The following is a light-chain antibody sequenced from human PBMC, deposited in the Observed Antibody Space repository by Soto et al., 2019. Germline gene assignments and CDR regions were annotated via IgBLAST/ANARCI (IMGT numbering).Light chain of an antibody. J-gene: IGKJ1*01. Sequence: DIQMTQSPSTLSASVGDRVTITCRASQSISSWLAWYQQKSGKAPKLLIYEASSLESGVPSRFSGGGVGTEFTLTISSLQPDDFATYYCQHYNYYSPWTFGQGTKVEI. V-gene: IGKV1-5*03. CDR2: EAS. CDR3: QHYNYYSPWT. CDR1: QSISSW.